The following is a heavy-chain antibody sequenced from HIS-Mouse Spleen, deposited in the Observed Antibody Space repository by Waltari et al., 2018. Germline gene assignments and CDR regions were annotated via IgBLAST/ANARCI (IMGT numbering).Heavy chain of an antibody. Sequence: QLQLQESGPGLVKPSETLSLTCTVSGGSISSSSYYWGWIRQPPGKGLEWIGSSYYSGSTDSSPSLKSRFTISVDTSKNQFSLKLGSVTAADTAVYYCAREIPYSSSWYDWYFDLWGRGTLVTVSS. CDR3: AREIPYSSSWYDWYFDL. D-gene: IGHD6-13*01. CDR2: SYYSGST. V-gene: IGHV4-39*07. CDR1: GGSISSSSYY. J-gene: IGHJ2*01.